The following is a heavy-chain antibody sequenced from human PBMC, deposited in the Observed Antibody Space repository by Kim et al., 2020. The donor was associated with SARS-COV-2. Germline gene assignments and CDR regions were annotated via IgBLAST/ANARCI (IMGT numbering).Heavy chain of an antibody. V-gene: IGHV3-30*04. CDR1: GFTFSSYA. CDR2: ISYDGSNK. Sequence: GGSLRLSCAASGFTFSSYAMHWVRQAPGKGLEWVAVISYDGSNKYYADSVKGRFTISRDNSKSTLYLQMNSLRAEDTAVYYCARVKGGSYFNAFDIWGQGTMVTVSS. CDR3: ARVKGGSYFNAFDI. J-gene: IGHJ3*02. D-gene: IGHD1-26*01.